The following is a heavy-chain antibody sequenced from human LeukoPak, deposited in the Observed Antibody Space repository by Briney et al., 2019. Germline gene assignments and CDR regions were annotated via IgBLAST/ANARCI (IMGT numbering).Heavy chain of an antibody. V-gene: IGHV4-59*12. CDR1: GDSISTYY. Sequence: PSETLSLTCTVSGDSISTYYWSWIRQPPGKGLEWIGCMYYSGSPNYNPSLKSRVTISVDTSQNQFSLKQSSVTAADTAVYYCARGTMTTVTYYFDYWGQGTLVTVSS. D-gene: IGHD4-17*01. J-gene: IGHJ4*02. CDR2: MYYSGSP. CDR3: ARGTMTTVTYYFDY.